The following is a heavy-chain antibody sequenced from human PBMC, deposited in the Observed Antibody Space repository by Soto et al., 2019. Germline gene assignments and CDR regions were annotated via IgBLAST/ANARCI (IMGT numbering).Heavy chain of an antibody. J-gene: IGHJ4*02. CDR1: GYSFTSYW. Sequence: PGESLKISCKGSGYSFTSYWISWVRQMPGKGLEWMGRIDPSDSYTNYSPSFQGHVTISADKSISTAYLQWSSLKASDTAMYYCATLAYCGGDCYDYFDYWGQGTLVTVSS. CDR2: IDPSDSYT. CDR3: ATLAYCGGDCYDYFDY. V-gene: IGHV5-10-1*01. D-gene: IGHD2-21*02.